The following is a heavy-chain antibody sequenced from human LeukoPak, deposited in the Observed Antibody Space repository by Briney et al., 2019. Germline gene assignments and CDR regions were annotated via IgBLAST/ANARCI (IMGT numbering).Heavy chain of an antibody. D-gene: IGHD2-2*01. J-gene: IGHJ4*02. Sequence: SETLSPTCTVSGGSISSSSYYWGWIRQPPGKGLERIGSIYYSGSTYYNPSLKSRVTISVDTSKNQFSLKLSSVTAADTAVYYCARLAWGSTSCYFDYWGQGTLVTVSS. V-gene: IGHV4-39*07. CDR1: GGSISSSSYY. CDR3: ARLAWGSTSCYFDY. CDR2: IYYSGST.